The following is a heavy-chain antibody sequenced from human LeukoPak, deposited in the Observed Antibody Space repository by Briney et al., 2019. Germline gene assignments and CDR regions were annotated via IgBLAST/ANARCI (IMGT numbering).Heavy chain of an antibody. CDR2: IKQDGSEK. V-gene: IGHV3-7*01. CDR3: ARDPYYDFWSGFLGDY. D-gene: IGHD3-3*01. Sequence: GESLRLSCAASGFTFSSYWMSWVRQAPGKGLEWVANIKQDGSEKYYVDSVKGRFTISRDNAKNSLYLQMNSLRAEDTAVYYCARDPYYDFWSGFLGDYWGQGTLVTVSS. J-gene: IGHJ4*02. CDR1: GFTFSSYW.